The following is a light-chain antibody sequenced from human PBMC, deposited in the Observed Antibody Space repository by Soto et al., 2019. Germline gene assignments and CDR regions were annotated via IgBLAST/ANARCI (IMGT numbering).Light chain of an antibody. CDR1: QDISNY. CDR2: DAS. J-gene: IGKJ4*01. Sequence: DIQRTQSNSTLSASVGDRVTITCQASQDISNYLNWYQQKPGKAPKLLIYDASNLETGVPSRFSGSGSGTDFTFTISSLQPEDIATYYCQQYDNQLPFGGVTKVAIK. V-gene: IGKV1-33*01. CDR3: QQYDNQLP.